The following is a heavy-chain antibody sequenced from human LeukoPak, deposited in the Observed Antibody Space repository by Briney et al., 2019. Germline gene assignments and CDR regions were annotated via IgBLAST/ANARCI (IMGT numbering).Heavy chain of an antibody. Sequence: PSETLSLTCAVYGGSFSGYYWSWIRQPPGKGLEWIGEINHSGSTNYNPSLKSRVTISVDTSKNQFFLKLSSVTAADTAVYYCARYRGYDYGAFDIWDQGTMVTVSS. CDR3: ARYRGYDYGAFDI. J-gene: IGHJ3*02. D-gene: IGHD5-12*01. CDR1: GGSFSGYY. CDR2: INHSGST. V-gene: IGHV4-34*01.